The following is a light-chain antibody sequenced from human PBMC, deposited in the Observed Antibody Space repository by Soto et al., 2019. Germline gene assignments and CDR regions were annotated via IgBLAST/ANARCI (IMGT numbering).Light chain of an antibody. CDR2: KAS. CDR3: QQYKVYPYT. CDR1: QNINIW. V-gene: IGKV1-5*03. J-gene: IGKJ2*01. Sequence: DLQMTQSPSTLSASVGDRVTITCRASQNINIWLAWYQQKPGKAPKLLIYKASTLESGVPSRFSGSGSGTEFTLTISSLQPDDSATYYCQQYKVYPYTFGQGTRLDI.